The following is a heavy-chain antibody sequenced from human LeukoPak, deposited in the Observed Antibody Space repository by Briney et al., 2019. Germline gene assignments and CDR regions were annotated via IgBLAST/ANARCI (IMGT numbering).Heavy chain of an antibody. Sequence: PGGSLRLSCAASGFTFSSSWMSWVRQGPGKGLEWVANINQDGSGKYYVDSVKGRFTISRDNARNSLYLQMNSLRAEDTSVYYCARGRGLDYWGQGTVVTVSS. CDR1: GFTFSSSW. CDR2: INQDGSGK. V-gene: IGHV3-7*04. D-gene: IGHD3-10*01. CDR3: ARGRGLDY. J-gene: IGHJ4*02.